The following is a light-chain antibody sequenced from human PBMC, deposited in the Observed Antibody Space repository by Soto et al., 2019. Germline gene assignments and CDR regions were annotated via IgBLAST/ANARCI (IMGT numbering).Light chain of an antibody. Sequence: EIVMTQSPAPLSVSPGERATLSCRASQSVSSNLAWYQQRPGQAPRLVIYGASTRATGIPARFSGSGSGTDFTLTISSLQSEDLAVYYCQQCHNWPRTFGQGTKVDIK. CDR3: QQCHNWPRT. CDR2: GAS. V-gene: IGKV3-15*01. CDR1: QSVSSN. J-gene: IGKJ1*01.